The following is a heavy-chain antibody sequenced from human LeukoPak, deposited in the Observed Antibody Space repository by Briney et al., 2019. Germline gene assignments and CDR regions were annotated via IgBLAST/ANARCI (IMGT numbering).Heavy chain of an antibody. CDR3: VRDGNTLMDYGDYVPDY. CDR2: ISSSGSTI. V-gene: IGHV3-48*03. Sequence: PGGSLRLSCAASGFTFSSYEMNRVRQAPGKGLEWVSYISSSGSTIYYADSVKGRFTISRDNAKNLLYLQMNSLRVEDTAVYYCVRDGNTLMDYGDYVPDYWGQGTLVTVSS. J-gene: IGHJ4*02. CDR1: GFTFSSYE. D-gene: IGHD4-17*01.